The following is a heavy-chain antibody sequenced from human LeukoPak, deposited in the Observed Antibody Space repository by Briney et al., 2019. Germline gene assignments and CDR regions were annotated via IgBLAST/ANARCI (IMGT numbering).Heavy chain of an antibody. CDR3: ARGYCSSTSCYVDY. V-gene: IGHV4-61*02. CDR2: IYTSGSI. CDR1: GGSISSGSYY. D-gene: IGHD2-2*01. Sequence: SQTLSLTCTVSGGSISSGSYYWSWIRQPAGKGLEWIGRIYTSGSINYNPSLKSRVTISVDTSKNQFSLKLSSVTAADTAVYYCARGYCSSTSCYVDYWGQGTLVTVSS. J-gene: IGHJ4*02.